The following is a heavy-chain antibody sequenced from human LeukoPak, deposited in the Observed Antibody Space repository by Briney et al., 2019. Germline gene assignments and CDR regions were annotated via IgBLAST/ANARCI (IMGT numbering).Heavy chain of an antibody. CDR3: ARESHETREDY. V-gene: IGHV1-69*13. CDR2: IIPIFGTA. D-gene: IGHD1-1*01. J-gene: IGHJ4*02. CDR1: GGTFSSYA. Sequence: GASVNVSCRASGGTFSSYAISWVRQAPGQGLGWMGGIIPIFGTANYAQKFQGRVTITADESTSTAYMELSSLRSDDTAMYYCARESHETREDYWGQGTLVTVSS.